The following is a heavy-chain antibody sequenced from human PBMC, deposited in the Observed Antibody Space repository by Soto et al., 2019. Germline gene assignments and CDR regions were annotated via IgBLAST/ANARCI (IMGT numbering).Heavy chain of an antibody. J-gene: IGHJ4*02. V-gene: IGHV3-15*01. D-gene: IGHD1-26*01. Sequence: EGSLRLSCAASGFTFSNAWMSWVRQAPGKGLEWVGRIKSKTDGGTTDYAAPVKGRFTISRDDSKNTLYLQMNSLKTEDTAVYYCTSTYQWELPPRFDYWGQGTLVTVSS. CDR2: IKSKTDGGTT. CDR1: GFTFSNAW. CDR3: TSTYQWELPPRFDY.